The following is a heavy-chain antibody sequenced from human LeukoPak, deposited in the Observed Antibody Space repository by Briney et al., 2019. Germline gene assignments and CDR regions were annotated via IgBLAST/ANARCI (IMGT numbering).Heavy chain of an antibody. D-gene: IGHD3-10*01. CDR3: ARGPLYYYGSGSYYY. J-gene: IGHJ4*02. CDR2: INHSGST. V-gene: IGHV4-34*01. CDR1: GGSFSGYY. Sequence: PSETLSLTCAVYGGSFSGYYWSWIRQPPGKVLEWIGEINHSGSTNYNPSLKSRVTISVDTSKNQFSLKLSSVTAADTAVYYCARGPLYYYGSGSYYYWGQGTLVTVSS.